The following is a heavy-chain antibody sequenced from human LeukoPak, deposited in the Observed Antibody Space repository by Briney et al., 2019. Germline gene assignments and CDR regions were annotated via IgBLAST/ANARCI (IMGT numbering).Heavy chain of an antibody. D-gene: IGHD1-26*01. CDR1: GYSFTSYC. CDR2: IYPGDSGP. J-gene: IGHJ3*01. V-gene: IGHV5-51*01. Sequence: GESLRISCKVSGYSFTSYCIGWVRQMPGKGLGWMGIIYPGDSGPTYSPSFQGQVTISVDKSISTAYLQWSSLQASDTAMYYCGMSGDRVPLQDDVFDVWGQGTMVTVST. CDR3: GMSGDRVPLQDDVFDV.